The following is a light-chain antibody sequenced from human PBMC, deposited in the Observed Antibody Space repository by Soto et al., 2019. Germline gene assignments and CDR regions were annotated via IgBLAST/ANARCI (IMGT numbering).Light chain of an antibody. CDR2: DAS. Sequence: DIQMTQSPSSVSASVVDRVTIGGLASQDIGGRLAWYQQKPGRAPELLIYDASKLKSGVPSRFSGSGSGTEFSLTITSLQPDDSAMYYCQQYNGYSWTFGRGTKVDIK. J-gene: IGKJ1*01. V-gene: IGKV1-5*01. CDR3: QQYNGYSWT. CDR1: QDIGGR.